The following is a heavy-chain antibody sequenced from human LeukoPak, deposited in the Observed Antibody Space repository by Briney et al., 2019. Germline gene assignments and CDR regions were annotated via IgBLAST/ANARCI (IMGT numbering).Heavy chain of an antibody. D-gene: IGHD4-23*01. CDR3: ARGTGGNSRFDH. CDR2: ISSSSSYM. Sequence: PGGSLRLSCEASGFTFNTYSMNWVRQAPGKGLEWVASISSSSSYMYYADSMKGRFIISRDNAKNLLFLQMNSLGADDTAVYYCARGTGGNSRFDHWGQGTLVTDSS. CDR1: GFTFNTYS. J-gene: IGHJ4*02. V-gene: IGHV3-21*06.